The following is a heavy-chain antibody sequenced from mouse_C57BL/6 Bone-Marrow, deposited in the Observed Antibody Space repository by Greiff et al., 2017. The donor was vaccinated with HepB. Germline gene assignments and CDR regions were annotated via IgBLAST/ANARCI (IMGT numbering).Heavy chain of an antibody. D-gene: IGHD1-1*01. V-gene: IGHV1-80*01. CDR1: GYAFSSYW. CDR2: IYPGDGDT. J-gene: IGHJ4*01. CDR3: ARDLFFIRAMDY. Sequence: QVQLKESGAELVKPGASVKISCKASGYAFSSYWMNWVKQRPGKGLEWIGQIYPGDGDTNYNGKFKGKATLTADKSSSTAYMQLSSLTSEDSAVYFCARDLFFIRAMDYWGQGTSVTVSS.